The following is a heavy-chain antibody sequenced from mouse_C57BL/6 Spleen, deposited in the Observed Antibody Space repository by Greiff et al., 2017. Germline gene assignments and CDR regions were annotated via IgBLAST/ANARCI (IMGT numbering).Heavy chain of an antibody. CDR3: ARDVDY. V-gene: IGHV3-6*01. CDR1: GYSITSGYY. CDR2: ISYDGSN. Sequence: EVQVVESGPGLVKPSQSLSLTCSVTGYSITSGYYWNWIRQFPGNKLEWMGYISYDGSNNYNPSLKNRISITRDTSKNQFFLKLNSVTTEDTATYYCARDVDYWGQGTTLTVSS. J-gene: IGHJ2*01.